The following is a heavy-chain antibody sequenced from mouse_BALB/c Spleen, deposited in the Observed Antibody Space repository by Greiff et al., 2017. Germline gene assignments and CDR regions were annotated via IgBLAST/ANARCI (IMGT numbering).Heavy chain of an antibody. CDR2: INPSNGRT. D-gene: IGHD1-1*01. J-gene: IGHJ2*01. CDR1: GYTFTSYW. CDR3: ARYYASRYFDY. Sequence: QVQLQQSGAELVKPGASVKLSCKASGYTFTSYWMHWVKQRPGQGLEWIGEINPSNGRTNYNEKFKSKATLTVDKSSSTAYMQLSSLTSEDSAVYYCARYYASRYFDYWGQGTTLTVSS. V-gene: IGHV1S81*02.